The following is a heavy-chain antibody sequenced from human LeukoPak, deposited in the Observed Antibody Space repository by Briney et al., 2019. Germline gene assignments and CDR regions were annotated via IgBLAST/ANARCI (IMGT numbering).Heavy chain of an antibody. CDR2: ITRSSNYI. Sequence: PGGSLRLSCAASGFTFSSYSMTWVRQAPGKGLEWVSSITRSSNYIYYADSVKGRFTVSRDNAKNSLHLQINSLRAEDTAVYYCANSRYDSSGYYGIIAYWGLGTLVTVSS. CDR3: ANSRYDSSGYYGIIAY. D-gene: IGHD3-22*01. V-gene: IGHV3-21*01. J-gene: IGHJ4*02. CDR1: GFTFSSYS.